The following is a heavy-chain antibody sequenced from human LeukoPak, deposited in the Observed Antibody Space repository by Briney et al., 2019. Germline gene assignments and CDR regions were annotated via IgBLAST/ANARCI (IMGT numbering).Heavy chain of an antibody. V-gene: IGHV1-46*01. CDR1: GYTFTSYY. J-gene: IGHJ3*02. Sequence: ASVKVSCKASGYTFTSYYMHWVRQSPGQGLEWMGIINPSGGSTSYAQKFQGRVTMTRETSTSTVYMELSSLRSEDTAVYYCARFFGCSGGSCWNAFDIWGQGTMVTVSS. CDR3: ARFFGCSGGSCWNAFDI. D-gene: IGHD2-15*01. CDR2: INPSGGST.